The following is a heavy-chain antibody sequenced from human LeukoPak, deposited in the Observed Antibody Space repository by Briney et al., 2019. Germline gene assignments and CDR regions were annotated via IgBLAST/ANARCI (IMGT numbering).Heavy chain of an antibody. CDR1: GFTVSGFA. J-gene: IGHJ6*01. CDR3: AKMKGHPLPKYYMDV. Sequence: TGGSLRLSCAASGFTVSGFARSWVRRAPGKGLEWVSGICGSGDNTLYADSVKGRFTISRDNSKNTLYLERNSLRAEDTAIYYCAKMKGHPLPKYYMDVWGQGTTVTVSS. CDR2: ICGSGDNT. V-gene: IGHV3-23*01. D-gene: IGHD1-26*01.